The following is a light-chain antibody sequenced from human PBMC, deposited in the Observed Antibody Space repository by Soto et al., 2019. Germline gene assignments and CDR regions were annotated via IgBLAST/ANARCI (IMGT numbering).Light chain of an antibody. CDR2: KAS. CDR3: QQYERYST. V-gene: IGKV1-5*03. CDR1: QNIHTW. Sequence: DYQVTQSPSTLSASGGDGVTITCRARQNIHTWFDEYQQKPGIAPKLLTHKASTLDSRVPPRFNGSGYGTEFTLPIRGLQPQDSATYYCQQYERYSTLGQPT. J-gene: IGKJ1*01.